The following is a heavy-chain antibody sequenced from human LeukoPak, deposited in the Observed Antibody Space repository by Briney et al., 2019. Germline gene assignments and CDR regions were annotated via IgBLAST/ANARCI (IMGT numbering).Heavy chain of an antibody. Sequence: PGGSLRLSCTASGFTFRSYEMNWVRQAPGEGLEWVSYISPIGSPIYYADSVKGRFTISRDNAKNSLYLQMNSLRAEDTAVYYCASFYDSSGRDYWGQGTLVTVTS. CDR1: GFTFRSYE. V-gene: IGHV3-48*03. D-gene: IGHD3-22*01. CDR3: ASFYDSSGRDY. CDR2: ISPIGSPI. J-gene: IGHJ4*02.